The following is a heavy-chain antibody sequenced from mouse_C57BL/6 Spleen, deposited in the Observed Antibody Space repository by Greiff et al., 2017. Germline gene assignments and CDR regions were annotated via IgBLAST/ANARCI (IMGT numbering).Heavy chain of an antibody. V-gene: IGHV1-54*01. CDR1: GYAFTNYL. Sequence: LVESGAELVRPGTSVKVSCKASGYAFTNYLIEWVKQRPGQGLEWIGVINPGSGGTNYNEKFKGKATLTADKSSSTAYMQLSSLTSEDSAVYFCAREVYYGSSSFAYWGQGTLVTVSA. CDR3: AREVYYGSSSFAY. CDR2: INPGSGGT. D-gene: IGHD1-1*01. J-gene: IGHJ3*01.